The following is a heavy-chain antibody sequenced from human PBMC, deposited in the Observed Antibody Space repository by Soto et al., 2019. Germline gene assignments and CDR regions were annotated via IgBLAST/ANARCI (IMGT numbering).Heavy chain of an antibody. CDR2: ISAYNGNT. J-gene: IGHJ6*01. V-gene: IGHV1-18*01. CDR3: ARVVAAAGTGAYYYGMDV. CDR1: GYTFTSYG. D-gene: IGHD6-13*01. Sequence: QVQLVQSGADVKKPWASVKVSCKASGYTFTSYGSSWVRQAPGQGLEWMGWISAYNGNTKYAQKLQGRVTMTTDTSTSTAYMELRSLRSDDTAVYYCARVVAAAGTGAYYYGMDVWGQGTTVTGSS.